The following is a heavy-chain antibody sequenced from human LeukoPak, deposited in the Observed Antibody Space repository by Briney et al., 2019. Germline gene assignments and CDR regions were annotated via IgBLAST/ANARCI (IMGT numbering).Heavy chain of an antibody. J-gene: IGHJ6*03. D-gene: IGHD4-23*01. CDR2: VYHSGST. CDR1: GYSISIGYY. CDR3: ARVDGYGGNSDYYYYMDV. Sequence: PSETLSLTCTVSGYSISIGYYWGWIRQPPGKGLEWIGSVYHSGSTYYNPSLKSRVTISVDTSKNQFSLKLSSVTAADTAVYYCARVDGYGGNSDYYYYMDVWGKGTTVTISS. V-gene: IGHV4-38-2*02.